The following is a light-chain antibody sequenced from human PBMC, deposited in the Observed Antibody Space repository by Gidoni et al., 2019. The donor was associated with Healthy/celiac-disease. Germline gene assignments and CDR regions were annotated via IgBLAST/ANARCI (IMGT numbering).Light chain of an antibody. J-gene: IGKJ4*01. CDR2: DAS. Sequence: DIQTPQSPSSLSASVGDRGTISCQASHDISNYLNWYQQKPGKAPKLLIYDASNLETGVPSRFSGSGSGTDFTFTISSLQPEDIATYYCQQYDNLPRTFGGGTKVEIK. CDR1: HDISNY. CDR3: QQYDNLPRT. V-gene: IGKV1-33*01.